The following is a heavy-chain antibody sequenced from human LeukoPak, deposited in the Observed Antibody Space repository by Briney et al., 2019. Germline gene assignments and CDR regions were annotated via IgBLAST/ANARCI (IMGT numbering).Heavy chain of an antibody. CDR2: IYYSGST. CDR3: AKGGSTNFYYGDV. J-gene: IGHJ6*02. D-gene: IGHD2/OR15-2a*01. V-gene: IGHV4-59*01. Sequence: SETLSLTCTVSGGSISSYYWSWIRQPPGKGLEWIGYIYYSGSTNYNPSLKSRVTISVDTSKNQFSLKLSSVTAADTAVYYCAKGGSTNFYYGDVWGQGTTVTVSS. CDR1: GGSISSYY.